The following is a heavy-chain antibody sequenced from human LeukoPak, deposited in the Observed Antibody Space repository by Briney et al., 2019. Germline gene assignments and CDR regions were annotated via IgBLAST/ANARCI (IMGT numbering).Heavy chain of an antibody. CDR3: ARHEGDIVVVPAAPHAFDI. J-gene: IGHJ3*02. Sequence: SETLSLTRTVSGGSIYISNYFWAWIRQPPGKGLEWIGEINHSGSTNYNPSLKSRVTISVDTSKNQFSLKLSSVTAADTAVYYCARHEGDIVVVPAAPHAFDIWGQGTMVAVSS. V-gene: IGHV4-39*01. CDR2: INHSGST. CDR1: GGSIYISNYF. D-gene: IGHD2-2*01.